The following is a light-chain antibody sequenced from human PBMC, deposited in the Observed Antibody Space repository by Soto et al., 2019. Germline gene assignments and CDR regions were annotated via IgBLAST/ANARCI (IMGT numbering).Light chain of an antibody. CDR3: VAWDDSLSGVV. V-gene: IGLV1-47*01. CDR1: SSNIGSNF. CDR2: RNN. Sequence: QSVLTQPPSASGTPGQRVTISCSGSSSNIGSNFVYWYQQFPGTAPKLLIYRNNQRPSGVPDRFSGSKSGTSASLAISGLRSEDEADYYCVAWDDSLSGVVFGGGTKLTVL. J-gene: IGLJ2*01.